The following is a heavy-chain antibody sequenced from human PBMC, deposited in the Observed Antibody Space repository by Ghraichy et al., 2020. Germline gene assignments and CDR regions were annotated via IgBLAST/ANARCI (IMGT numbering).Heavy chain of an antibody. D-gene: IGHD3-16*01. CDR3: ARGRDQGQFAPFDY. V-gene: IGHV4-34*01. CDR1: GGSFSGYY. Sequence: SQTLSLTCAVYGGSFSGYYWSWIRQPPGKGLEWIGEINHSGSTNYNPSLKSRVTISVDTSKNQFSLKLSSVTAADTAVYYCARGRDQGQFAPFDYWGQGTLVTVSS. CDR2: INHSGST. J-gene: IGHJ4*02.